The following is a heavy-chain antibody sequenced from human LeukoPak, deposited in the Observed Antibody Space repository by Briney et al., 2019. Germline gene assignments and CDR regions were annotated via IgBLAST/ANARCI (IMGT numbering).Heavy chain of an antibody. CDR1: GGSISSYY. CDR3: ARGRRSDWYGGFDY. CDR2: NYYSWST. D-gene: IGHD6-19*01. V-gene: IGHV4-59*01. Sequence: SETLSLTCTVSGGSISSYYWSWIRQPPGKGLEWIGYNYYSWSTNYNPSLKSRVTISVDTSKNQVSLKLSSVTAADTAVYYCARGRRSDWYGGFDYWGQGTLVTVPS. J-gene: IGHJ4*02.